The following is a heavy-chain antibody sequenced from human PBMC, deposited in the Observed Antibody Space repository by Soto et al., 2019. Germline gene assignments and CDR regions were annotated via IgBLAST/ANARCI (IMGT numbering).Heavy chain of an antibody. CDR3: ARPRLYDYVWGSLFDP. D-gene: IGHD3-16*01. CDR1: GFTFSSYA. CDR2: ISGSDGDT. V-gene: IGHV3-23*01. J-gene: IGHJ5*02. Sequence: EVQLLESGGGLVQPGGSLRLSCIASGFTFSSYAMTWVHQKPGKGLEWVSAISGSDGDTWYADSVRGRFTISRDNSKNTLYLQMNSLRAEDTAVYYCARPRLYDYVWGSLFDPWGQGTLVTVSS.